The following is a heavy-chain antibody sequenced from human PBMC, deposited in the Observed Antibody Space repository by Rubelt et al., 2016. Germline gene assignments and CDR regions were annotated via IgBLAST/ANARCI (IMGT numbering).Heavy chain of an antibody. CDR2: INSDGSST. D-gene: IGHD2-15*01. Sequence: GKGLVWVSRINSDGSSTSYADSVKGRFTISRDNAKNTLYLQMNSLRAEDTAVYYCAAVVVAGYFDYWGQGTLVTVSS. CDR3: AAVVVAGYFDY. J-gene: IGHJ4*02. V-gene: IGHV3-74*01.